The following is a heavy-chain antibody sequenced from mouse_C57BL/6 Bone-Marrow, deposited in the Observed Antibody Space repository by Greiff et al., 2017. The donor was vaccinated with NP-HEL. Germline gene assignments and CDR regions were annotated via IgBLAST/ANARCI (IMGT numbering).Heavy chain of an antibody. V-gene: IGHV5-16*01. D-gene: IGHD1-1*01. CDR3: ERDRHSSRDYAMDY. J-gene: IGHJ4*01. CDR2: INYDGSST. Sequence: EVQVVESEGGLVQPGSSMKLSCTASGFTFSDYYMPWVRQVPEKGLEWVANINYDGSSTYYADSLKGRFIISRDNAKNMLYLQMSSLTSEDTDTYYCERDRHSSRDYAMDYWGQGTSVTVSS. CDR1: GFTFSDYY.